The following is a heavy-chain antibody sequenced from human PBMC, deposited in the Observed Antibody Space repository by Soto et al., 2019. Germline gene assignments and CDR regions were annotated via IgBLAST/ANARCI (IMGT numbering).Heavy chain of an antibody. D-gene: IGHD6-6*01. CDR1: GFTFSSYG. CDR3: ATSKQLGWVLYY. CDR2: ISYDGTNK. Sequence: QVQLVESGGGVVQPGRSLRLSCAASGFTFSSYGMHWVRLAPGKGLEWVAVISYDGTNKYYADSVKGRFTISRDNSKNTLYLQMNSLSAEDTAVYYCATSKQLGWVLYYWGQGTLVTVSS. J-gene: IGHJ4*02. V-gene: IGHV3-30*03.